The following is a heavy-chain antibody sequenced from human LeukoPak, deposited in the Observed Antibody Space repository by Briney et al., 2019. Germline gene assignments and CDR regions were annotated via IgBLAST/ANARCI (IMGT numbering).Heavy chain of an antibody. CDR2: IRDSGRGT. CDR3: AKKGPDVEDLDY. D-gene: IGHD2-15*01. V-gene: IGHV3-23*01. CDR1: GFTFSSHA. Sequence: GGSLRHSCAASGFTFSSHAMHWVRQAPGKGLEWVSAIRDSGRGTYYADSVKGRFTISRDNSKNTLYLQMNSLRAEDTAIYYCAKKGPDVEDLDYWGQGTLVTVSS. J-gene: IGHJ4*02.